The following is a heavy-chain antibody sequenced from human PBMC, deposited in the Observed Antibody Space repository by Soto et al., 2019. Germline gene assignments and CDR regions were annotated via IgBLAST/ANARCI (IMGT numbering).Heavy chain of an antibody. CDR1: GYSISSGYY. D-gene: IGHD2-21*02. CDR3: ARVPGGNSAFDY. V-gene: IGHV4-38-2*01. Sequence: KPSETLSLTCAVSGYSISSGYYWGWIRQPPGKGLEWIGSIYHSGSTYYNPSLKSRVTISVDTSKNQFSLKLSSVTAADTAVYYCARVPGGNSAFDYWGQGTLVTVS. J-gene: IGHJ4*02. CDR2: IYHSGST.